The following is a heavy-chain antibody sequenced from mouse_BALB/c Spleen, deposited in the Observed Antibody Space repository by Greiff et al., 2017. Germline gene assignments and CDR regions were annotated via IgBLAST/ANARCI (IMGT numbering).Heavy chain of an antibody. D-gene: IGHD2-4*01. CDR1: GYTFTSYV. CDR3: ARRALYYDSFDY. Sequence: VQLKESGPELVKPGASVKMSCKASGYTFTSYVMHWVKQKPGQGLEWIGYINPYNDGTKYNEKFKDKATLTSDKSSSTAYMELSSLTSEDSAVYYCARRALYYDSFDYWGQGTTLTVSS. J-gene: IGHJ2*01. CDR2: INPYNDGT. V-gene: IGHV1-14*01.